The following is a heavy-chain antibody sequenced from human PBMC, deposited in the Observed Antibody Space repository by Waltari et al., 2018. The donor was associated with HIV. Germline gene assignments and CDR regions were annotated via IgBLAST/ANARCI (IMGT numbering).Heavy chain of an antibody. CDR2: RNPNSGNT. J-gene: IGHJ4*02. D-gene: IGHD3-16*01. CDR3: ATAGEETSTDPKAY. Sequence: QVQLVQSGAEVKKPGASVKVSCKASGYTFTSYDINWVRQAPGQGLEWMGWRNPNSGNTGYAQKCQGRVTMTRNTSISTAYMELSSLRSEDTAVYYCATAGEETSTDPKAYWGQGTLVTVSS. CDR1: GYTFTSYD. V-gene: IGHV1-8*01.